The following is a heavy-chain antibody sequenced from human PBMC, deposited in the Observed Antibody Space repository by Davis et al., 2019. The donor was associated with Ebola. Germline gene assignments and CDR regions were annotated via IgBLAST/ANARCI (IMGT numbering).Heavy chain of an antibody. CDR3: ATGAGFLIDY. J-gene: IGHJ4*02. Sequence: PSETLSLTCTVSGGAISSFYWNWIRQPAGKGLEWIGRTYTEGSTNYNPSLKSRVTISGDTSKSQFTLNLNSVTAADTAVYYCATGAGFLIDYWGQGTLVTVSS. CDR1: GGAISSFY. CDR2: TYTEGST. V-gene: IGHV4-4*07. D-gene: IGHD6-19*01.